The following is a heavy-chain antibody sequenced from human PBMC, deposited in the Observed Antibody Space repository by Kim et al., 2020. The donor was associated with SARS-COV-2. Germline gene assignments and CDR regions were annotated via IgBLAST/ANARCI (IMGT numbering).Heavy chain of an antibody. J-gene: IGHJ6*02. CDR1: GFTVSNNY. CDR2: ISSSSSYI. V-gene: IGHV3-21*01. CDR3: ARGTLWFGEFPRGMDV. D-gene: IGHD3-10*01. Sequence: GGSLRLSCAASGFTVSNNYMNWVRQAPGKGLEWVSSISSSSSYIYYADSVKGRFTISRDNAKNSLYLQMNSLRAEDTAVYYCARGTLWFGEFPRGMDVWGQGTTVTVSS.